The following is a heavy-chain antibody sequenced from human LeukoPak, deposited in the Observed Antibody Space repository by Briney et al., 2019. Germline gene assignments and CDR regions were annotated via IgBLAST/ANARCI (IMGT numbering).Heavy chain of an antibody. CDR3: AREQVGYYGSGSYYRAYYFDY. Sequence: SVKVSCKASGYTFTSYGISWVRQAPGQGLEWMGGIIPIFGTANYAQKFQGRVTITADESTSTAYMELSSLRSEDTAVYYCAREQVGYYGSGSYYRAYYFDYWGQGTLVTVSS. J-gene: IGHJ4*02. CDR2: IIPIFGTA. CDR1: GYTFTSYG. V-gene: IGHV1-69*13. D-gene: IGHD3-10*01.